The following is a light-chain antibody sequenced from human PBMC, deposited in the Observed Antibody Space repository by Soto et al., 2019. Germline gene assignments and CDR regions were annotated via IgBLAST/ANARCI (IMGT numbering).Light chain of an antibody. CDR3: TSYAGTYSFFYV. CDR2: EVS. Sequence: QSALTQPPSASGSPGQSVAISCTGTSSDVGAYNYVSWYQQLPGKAPKLIIYEVSKRPSGVPDRFSGSKSGNTASLTVSGLQAEDEADYYRTSYAGTYSFFYVFGTGTKVNVL. J-gene: IGLJ1*01. CDR1: SSDVGAYNY. V-gene: IGLV2-8*01.